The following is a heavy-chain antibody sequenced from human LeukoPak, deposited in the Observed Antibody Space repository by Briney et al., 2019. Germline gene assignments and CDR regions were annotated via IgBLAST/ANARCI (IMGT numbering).Heavy chain of an antibody. D-gene: IGHD3-22*01. CDR3: ARARVNGKFDS. Sequence: SETLSLTCAVYGGSFSGYYWSWIRQPPGKGLEWIGEINHSGSSNYNPSLKSRVTISVDTSKNQFSLKLNSVTAADTALYVCARARVNGKFDSWGQGALVTVSS. CDR2: INHSGSS. CDR1: GGSFSGYY. J-gene: IGHJ4*02. V-gene: IGHV4-34*01.